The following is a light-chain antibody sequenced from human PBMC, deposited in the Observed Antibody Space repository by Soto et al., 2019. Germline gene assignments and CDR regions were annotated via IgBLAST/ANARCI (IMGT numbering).Light chain of an antibody. V-gene: IGLV2-23*01. Sequence: QSALTQPASVSGSPGQSITISCSGTTSDVGGYNLVSWYQQHTAKAPKLLIYEGTQRPSGVSSRFSGSKSGNTASLTISGLQAEDEADYYCCSSAGIYHYLVFGGGTKLTVL. CDR3: CSSAGIYHYLV. J-gene: IGLJ3*02. CDR1: TSDVGGYNL. CDR2: EGT.